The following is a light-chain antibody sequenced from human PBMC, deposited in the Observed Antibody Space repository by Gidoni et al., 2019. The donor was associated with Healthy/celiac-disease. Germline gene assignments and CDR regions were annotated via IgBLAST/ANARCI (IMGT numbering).Light chain of an antibody. CDR2: GNS. CDR1: SSNIGAGYD. CDR3: QSYDSSLREV. J-gene: IGLJ1*01. Sequence: QSVLTQPPSVSGAPGQRVTISCTWSSSNIGAGYDVHWYQQLPGTAPKLLIYGNSNRRSGVHDRFSGSKAGTSASLAITGLQAEDEADYYCQSYDSSLREVFGTGTKVTVL. V-gene: IGLV1-40*01.